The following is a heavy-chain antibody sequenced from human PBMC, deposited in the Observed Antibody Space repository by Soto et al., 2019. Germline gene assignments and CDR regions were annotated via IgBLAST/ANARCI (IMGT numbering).Heavy chain of an antibody. CDR2: IYYSGST. CDR3: ARDVEGATGRGLDY. J-gene: IGHJ4*02. V-gene: IGHV4-59*01. Sequence: PSETLSLTCAVYGGSFSDFYWSWIRQPPGKGLEWIGYIYYSGSTNYNPSLKSRVTISVDTSKNQFSLKLSSVTAADTAVYYCARDVEGATGRGLDYWGQGTLVTAPQ. D-gene: IGHD1-26*01. CDR1: GGSFSDFY.